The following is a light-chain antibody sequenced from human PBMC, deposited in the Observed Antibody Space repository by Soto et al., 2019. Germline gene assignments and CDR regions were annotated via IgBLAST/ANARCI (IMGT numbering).Light chain of an antibody. Sequence: EIVLTQSPATLSVSPGKRATLSCRASQSISSDLAWYQQRPGQAPRLLIYGASTRATGIPARFSGSRSGTEFTLTISSLQSEDFAVYYCQQYNNWPPFTFGPGTKVDIK. CDR2: GAS. V-gene: IGKV3-15*01. CDR1: QSISSD. CDR3: QQYNNWPPFT. J-gene: IGKJ3*01.